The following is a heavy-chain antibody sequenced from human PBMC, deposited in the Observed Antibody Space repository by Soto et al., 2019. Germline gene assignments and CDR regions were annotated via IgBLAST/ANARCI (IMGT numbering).Heavy chain of an antibody. D-gene: IGHD2-21*02. CDR1: GFTFSDYY. J-gene: IGHJ2*01. Sequence: GGSLRLSCAASGFTFSDYYMSWIRQAPGKGLEWVSYISSSGSTIYYADSVKGRFTISRDNAKNSLYLQMNSLRAEDTAVYYCARDRNTPIVVVTAIPGRADLWGRGTLVTVSS. CDR2: ISSSGSTI. CDR3: ARDRNTPIVVVTAIPGRADL. V-gene: IGHV3-11*01.